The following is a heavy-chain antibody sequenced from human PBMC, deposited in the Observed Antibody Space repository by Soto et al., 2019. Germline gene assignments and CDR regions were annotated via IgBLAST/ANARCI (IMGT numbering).Heavy chain of an antibody. CDR1: GFTFSSYG. CDR2: ISYDGSNK. D-gene: IGHD2-2*01. CDR3: AKRPGICSSTSCYSGRSARGEYYMDV. V-gene: IGHV3-30*18. J-gene: IGHJ6*03. Sequence: GGSLRLSCAASGFTFSSYGMHWVRQAPGKGLEWVAVISYDGSNKYYADSVKGRFTISRDNSKNTLYLQMNSLRADDTAVNYCAKRPGICSSTSCYSGRSARGEYYMDVWGKGTTVTVSS.